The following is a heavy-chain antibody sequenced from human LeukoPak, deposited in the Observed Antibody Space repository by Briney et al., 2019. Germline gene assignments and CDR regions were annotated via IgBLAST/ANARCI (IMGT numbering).Heavy chain of an antibody. V-gene: IGHV4/OR15-8*02. CDR1: GGSISSNNW. J-gene: IGHJ4*02. Sequence: SETLSLTCAVSGGSISSNNWWNWVRQSPGKGLEWIGEIYHSGNTNYNASLKSRVTISLDKSKNQFSLKLSSVSAADTAVYYCARYPYCSGGGCTGFDSWGQGALVTVSS. D-gene: IGHD2-15*01. CDR3: ARYPYCSGGGCTGFDS. CDR2: IYHSGNT.